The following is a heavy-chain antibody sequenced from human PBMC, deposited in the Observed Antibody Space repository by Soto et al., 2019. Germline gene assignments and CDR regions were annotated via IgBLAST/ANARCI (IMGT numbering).Heavy chain of an antibody. Sequence: EVQLVESGGDLVQRGGSLRLSCVASGFTFSVYSMNWVRQAPGKGLEWFSYITSDTKTIKYADSVKGRFTISRDNAKNSVYLQMSSLRDEDTVVYYCARSVEGHFDYWGQGTVVTVSS. CDR1: GFTFSVYS. V-gene: IGHV3-48*02. J-gene: IGHJ4*02. D-gene: IGHD6-19*01. CDR3: ARSVEGHFDY. CDR2: ITSDTKTI.